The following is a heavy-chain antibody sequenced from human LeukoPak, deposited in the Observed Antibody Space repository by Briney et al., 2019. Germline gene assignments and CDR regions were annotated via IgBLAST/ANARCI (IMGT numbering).Heavy chain of an antibody. D-gene: IGHD6-13*01. CDR2: ISYDGSNK. V-gene: IGHV3-30*18. CDR1: GFTFSSYG. Sequence: GGSLRLSCAASGFTFSSYGMHWVRLAPGKGLEWVAVISYDGSNKYYADSVKGRFTISRDNSKNTLYLQMNSLRAEDTAVYYCAKADYSSSWYQTGWGGYFDYWGQGTLVTVSS. CDR3: AKADYSSSWYQTGWGGYFDY. J-gene: IGHJ4*02.